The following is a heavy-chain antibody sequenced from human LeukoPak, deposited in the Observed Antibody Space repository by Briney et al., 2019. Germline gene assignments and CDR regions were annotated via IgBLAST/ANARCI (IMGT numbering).Heavy chain of an antibody. J-gene: IGHJ6*03. D-gene: IGHD1-20*01. Sequence: SVKVSCKASGGTFSSYAISWVRQAPGQGLEWMGGIIPIFGTANYAQKFQGRVTITADESTSTAYMELSSLRSEDTAVYYCARDATLQLLTGTYTGEYYYYMDVWGKGTTVTVSS. V-gene: IGHV1-69*13. CDR3: ARDATLQLLTGTYTGEYYYYMDV. CDR1: GGTFSSYA. CDR2: IIPIFGTA.